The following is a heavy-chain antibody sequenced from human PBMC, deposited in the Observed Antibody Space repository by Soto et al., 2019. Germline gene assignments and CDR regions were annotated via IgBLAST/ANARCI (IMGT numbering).Heavy chain of an antibody. D-gene: IGHD3-9*01. J-gene: IGHJ6*03. CDR2: INHSGST. Sequence: SETLSLTCTVYGGSFSGYYWSWIRQPPGKGLEWIGEINHSGSTNYNPSLKSRVTISVDTSKNQFSLKLSSVTAADTAVYYCARLVRYRYYYMDVWGKGTTVTVSS. CDR3: ARLVRYRYYYMDV. V-gene: IGHV4-34*01. CDR1: GGSFSGYY.